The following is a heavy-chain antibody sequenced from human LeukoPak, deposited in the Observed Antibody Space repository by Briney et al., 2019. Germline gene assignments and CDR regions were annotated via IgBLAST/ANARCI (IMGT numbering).Heavy chain of an antibody. V-gene: IGHV3-30*02. J-gene: IGHJ4*02. CDR2: IHVDANEI. CDR1: GFTFSDEG. CDR3: AQGGLRYFDLLHFDY. Sequence: PGGSLRLSCAASGFTFSDEGMHWVRQAPGKGLEWVSFIHVDANEIYYADSVKGRFTISRDSSKNTLHLQMNSLRPDDTAVYYCAQGGLRYFDLLHFDYWGQGTLVTVSS. D-gene: IGHD3-9*01.